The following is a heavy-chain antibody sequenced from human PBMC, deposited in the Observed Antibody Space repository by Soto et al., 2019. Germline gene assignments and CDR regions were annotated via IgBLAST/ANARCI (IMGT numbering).Heavy chain of an antibody. V-gene: IGHV1-8*01. CDR2: MNPNSGNT. D-gene: IGHD2-21*02. Sequence: ASVKVSCKASGYTFTSYDINWVRQATGQGLEWMGWMNPNSGNTGYAQKFQGRVTMTRNTSISTAYMELSSLRSEDTAVYYCARVCGGDCYRYYYYYGMDVWGQGTTVTVSS. CDR1: GYTFTSYD. J-gene: IGHJ6*02. CDR3: ARVCGGDCYRYYYYYGMDV.